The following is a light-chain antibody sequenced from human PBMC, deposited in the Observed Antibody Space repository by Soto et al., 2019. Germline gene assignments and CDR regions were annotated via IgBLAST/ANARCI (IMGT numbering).Light chain of an antibody. Sequence: QSVLTQPRSVSGSPGQSVTISCTGTSSDVGGYQFVSWYQQYPGKAPKVMIYEVTKRPSGVPDRFSGSKSGNTASLTVSGLQPDDEADYYCASHAGSSHAWVFGGGTKLTVL. CDR2: EVT. CDR3: ASHAGSSHAWV. CDR1: SSDVGGYQF. V-gene: IGLV2-11*01. J-gene: IGLJ3*02.